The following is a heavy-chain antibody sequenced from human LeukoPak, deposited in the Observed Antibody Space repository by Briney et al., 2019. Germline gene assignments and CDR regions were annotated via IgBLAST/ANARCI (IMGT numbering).Heavy chain of an antibody. D-gene: IGHD5-12*01. CDR3: AKTSRVNSAYDSPFDY. CDR2: VRGSGSDT. V-gene: IGHV3-23*01. CDR1: GFTFSTYA. J-gene: IGHJ4*02. Sequence: GGSLRLSCAASGFTFSTYAMSWVRHAPGKGLERVSAVRGSGSDTYYADSVKGRFTISRDNSKNTLHLQMNSLRAEDTAIYYCAKTSRVNSAYDSPFDYWGQGTLVTVSS.